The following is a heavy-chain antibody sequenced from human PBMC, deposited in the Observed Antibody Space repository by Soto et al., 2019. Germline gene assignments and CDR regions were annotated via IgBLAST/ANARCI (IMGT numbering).Heavy chain of an antibody. CDR1: GGSISSYY. Sequence: SETLSLTCTVSGGSISSYYWSWIRQPPGKGLEWIGYIYYSGSTNYNPSLKSRVTISVDTSKNQFSLKLSSVTAADTAVYYCARATRNGYRNEYFDLWGRGTLVTVSS. D-gene: IGHD4-4*01. CDR3: ARATRNGYRNEYFDL. V-gene: IGHV4-59*01. CDR2: IYYSGST. J-gene: IGHJ2*01.